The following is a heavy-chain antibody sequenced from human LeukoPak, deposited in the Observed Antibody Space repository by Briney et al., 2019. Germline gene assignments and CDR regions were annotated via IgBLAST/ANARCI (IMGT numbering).Heavy chain of an antibody. D-gene: IGHD6-19*01. CDR3: ARALYSSGLPLSFRY. CDR1: GYTFTGYY. V-gene: IGHV1-2*02. J-gene: IGHJ4*02. CDR2: INPNSGGT. Sequence: ASVTVSCKASGYTFTGYYMHWVRQAPGQGLEWMGWINPNSGGTNYAQKFQGRVTMTRDTSISTAYMELSRLRSDDTAVYYCARALYSSGLPLSFRYWGQGTLVTVSS.